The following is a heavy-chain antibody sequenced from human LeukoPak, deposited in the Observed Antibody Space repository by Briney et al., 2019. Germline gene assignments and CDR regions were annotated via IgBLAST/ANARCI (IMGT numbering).Heavy chain of an antibody. CDR2: ISSSGNTI. CDR3: AREVHCSSTSCSDY. Sequence: PGGSLRLSCAASGFTFSDYYMSWIRQAPGKGLEWVSYISSSGNTIYYADSVKGRFTISRDNAKNSLYLQMNSLRAEDTAVYYCAREVHCSSTSCSDYWGQGTLVTVSS. D-gene: IGHD2-2*01. CDR1: GFTFSDYY. J-gene: IGHJ4*02. V-gene: IGHV3-11*01.